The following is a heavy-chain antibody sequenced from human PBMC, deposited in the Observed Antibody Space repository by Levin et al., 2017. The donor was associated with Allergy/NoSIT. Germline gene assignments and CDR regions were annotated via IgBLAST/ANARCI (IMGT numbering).Heavy chain of an antibody. Sequence: QSGESLKISCAASGFTFSTYAMSWVRQAPGKGLEWVSAISDSGGYTYYADSVKGRFTISRDNSKNTLYLQMNSLRAEDTALYYCAKDDSGYDSWGGPFDYWGQGTLVTVSS. V-gene: IGHV3-23*01. D-gene: IGHD5-12*01. CDR2: ISDSGGYT. CDR3: AKDDSGYDSWGGPFDY. CDR1: GFTFSTYA. J-gene: IGHJ4*02.